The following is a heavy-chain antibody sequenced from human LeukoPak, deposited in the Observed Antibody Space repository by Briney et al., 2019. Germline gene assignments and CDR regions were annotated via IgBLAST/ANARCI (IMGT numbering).Heavy chain of an antibody. D-gene: IGHD6-13*01. V-gene: IGHV3-23*01. CDR1: GFTFSSYA. CDR2: ISGSGIST. CDR3: AKDPEAGLTGYFDF. Sequence: GGSLRLSCVASGFTFSSYAMSWVRQPLGKGLEWVSAISGSGISTYYADSVKGRFTISRDNSKNTLYLRLNSLRAEDTAIYYCAKDPEAGLTGYFDFWGQGTLVTVSS. J-gene: IGHJ4*02.